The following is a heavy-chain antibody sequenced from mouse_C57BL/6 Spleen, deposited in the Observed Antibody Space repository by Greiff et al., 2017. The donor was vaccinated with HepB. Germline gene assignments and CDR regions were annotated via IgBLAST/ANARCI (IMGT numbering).Heavy chain of an antibody. J-gene: IGHJ3*01. CDR3: ALDSSDWFAY. V-gene: IGHV5-4*03. CDR1: GFTFSSYA. D-gene: IGHD3-2*02. Sequence: EVKLVESGGGLVKPGGSLKLSCAASGFTFSSYAMSWVRQTPEKRLEWVATISDGGSYTYYPDNVKGRFTISRDNAKNNLYLQMSHLKSEDTAMYYYALDSSDWFAYWGQGTLVTVSA. CDR2: ISDGGSYT.